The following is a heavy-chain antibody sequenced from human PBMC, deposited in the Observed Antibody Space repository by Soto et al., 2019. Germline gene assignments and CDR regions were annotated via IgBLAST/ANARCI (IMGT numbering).Heavy chain of an antibody. CDR1: GGSVSSGSYY. J-gene: IGHJ6*02. D-gene: IGHD6-13*01. V-gene: IGHV4-61*01. CDR3: ARNSSSWSQGDYYYYGMDV. Sequence: QVQLQESGPGLVKPSETLSLTCTVSGGSVSSGSYYWSWIRQPPGKGLEWIGYIYYSGSTNYNPSLKSRVTISVDTSKNQFSLKLSSVTAADTAVYYCARNSSSWSQGDYYYYGMDVWGQGTTVTVSS. CDR2: IYYSGST.